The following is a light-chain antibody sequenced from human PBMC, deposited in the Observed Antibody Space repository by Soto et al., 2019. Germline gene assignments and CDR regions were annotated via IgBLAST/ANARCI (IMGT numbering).Light chain of an antibody. CDR3: QKYGSSFT. Sequence: EIVLTQSPGTLSLSPGERATLSCRASQSVSSSYLAWYQHKPGQGPRLLIYGASSRATGIPDRVSGSGSGTDFALTISRLEPGDFALYYCQKYGSSFTFGPGTKVDIK. CDR2: GAS. CDR1: QSVSSSY. V-gene: IGKV3-20*01. J-gene: IGKJ3*01.